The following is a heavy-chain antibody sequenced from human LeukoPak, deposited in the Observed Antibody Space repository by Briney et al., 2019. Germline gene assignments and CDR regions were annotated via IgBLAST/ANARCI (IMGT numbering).Heavy chain of an antibody. CDR1: GFTFSNAW. J-gene: IGHJ5*02. CDR3: TTVRHPDDFWSGYFANWFVP. D-gene: IGHD3-3*01. Sequence: GGSLRLSCAASGFTFSNAWMSWVRQAPGKGPEWVGRIKSKTDGGTTDYAAPVKGRFTISRDDSKNTLYLQMNSLKTEDTAVYYCTTVRHPDDFWSGYFANWFVPWGQGTLVTVSS. V-gene: IGHV3-15*01. CDR2: IKSKTDGGTT.